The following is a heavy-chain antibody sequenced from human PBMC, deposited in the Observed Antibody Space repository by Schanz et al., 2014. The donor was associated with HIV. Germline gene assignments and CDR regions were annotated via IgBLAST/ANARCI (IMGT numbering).Heavy chain of an antibody. J-gene: IGHJ4*02. CDR1: GYTFSSFD. D-gene: IGHD3-10*01. V-gene: IGHV1-8*01. Sequence: QVQLLQSGAEIKKPGASVRVSCEASGYTFSSFDINWVRQAPGQGLEWVGWINPNSGNTGYAQRFQGRVTLTRDTSISTAYMELIRLRSDDTAVYYCARTDYGSGSYGYWGQGTLVTVSS. CDR3: ARTDYGSGSYGY. CDR2: INPNSGNT.